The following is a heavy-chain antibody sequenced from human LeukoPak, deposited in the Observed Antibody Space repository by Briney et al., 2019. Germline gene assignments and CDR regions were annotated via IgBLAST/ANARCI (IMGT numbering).Heavy chain of an antibody. Sequence: GESLKISCKGSGYSFNTYWIGWVRQMPGKGLEWMGIIYPGDSDTRYSPSFEGQVTISADKSISTAYLQWSRLKASDTAMYYCATGGYCSGGSCYSFFDYWGQGTLVTVSS. J-gene: IGHJ4*02. CDR3: ATGGYCSGGSCYSFFDY. D-gene: IGHD2-15*01. CDR1: GYSFNTYW. CDR2: IYPGDSDT. V-gene: IGHV5-51*01.